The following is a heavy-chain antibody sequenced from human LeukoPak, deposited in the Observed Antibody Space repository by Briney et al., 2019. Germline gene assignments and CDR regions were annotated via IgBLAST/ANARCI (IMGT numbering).Heavy chain of an antibody. J-gene: IGHJ4*02. D-gene: IGHD5-18*01. CDR1: GGSFSGYY. CDR3: ASGYSYGYGY. Sequence: SETLSLTCAVYGGSFSGYYWSWIRQPTGKGLEWIGEINHSGSTNYNPSLKSRVTISVDTSKNQFSLKLSSVTAADTAVYYCASGYSYGYGYWGQGTLVTVSS. V-gene: IGHV4-34*01. CDR2: INHSGST.